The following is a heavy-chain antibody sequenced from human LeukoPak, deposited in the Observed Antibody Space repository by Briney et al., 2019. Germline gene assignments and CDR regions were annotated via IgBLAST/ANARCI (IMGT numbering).Heavy chain of an antibody. CDR2: IYPGDSDT. CDR1: GYSFTNYW. D-gene: IGHD2-2*01. J-gene: IGHJ4*02. CDR3: PRVLVGSSLRDY. Sequence: GESLKISCKGSGYSFTNYWIGWVRQMPGKGPEWMGIIYPGDSDTRYSLSFQGQVTISADKSISTAYLQWSSLKASDTAMYCCPRVLVGSSLRDYWGQGTLVTVSS. V-gene: IGHV5-51*01.